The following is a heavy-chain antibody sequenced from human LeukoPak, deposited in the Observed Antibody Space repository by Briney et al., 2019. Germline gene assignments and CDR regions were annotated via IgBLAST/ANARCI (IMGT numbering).Heavy chain of an antibody. CDR1: GFTFSSYG. CDR2: IRYDGSNK. V-gene: IGHV3-30*02. CDR3: AKGSWELLSEFDY. J-gene: IGHJ4*02. Sequence: GGSLRLSCAASGFTFSSYGMHWVRQAPGKGLEWVAFIRYDGSNKYYVDSVKGRFTISRDNSKNTLYLQMDSLRAEDTAVYYCAKGSWELLSEFDYWGQGTLVTVSS. D-gene: IGHD1-26*01.